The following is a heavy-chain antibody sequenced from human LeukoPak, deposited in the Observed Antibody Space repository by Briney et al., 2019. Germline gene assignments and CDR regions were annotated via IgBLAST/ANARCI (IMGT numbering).Heavy chain of an antibody. Sequence: ASVKVSCKASGYTFTSYGISWVRQAPGQGLEWMGWISGYNGNTNYAQKFQGRVTMTRDTSISTAYMELSRLRSDDTAVYYCARDFAIFGVAEDYWGQGTLVTVSS. CDR1: GYTFTSYG. CDR3: ARDFAIFGVAEDY. V-gene: IGHV1-18*01. J-gene: IGHJ4*02. D-gene: IGHD3-3*01. CDR2: ISGYNGNT.